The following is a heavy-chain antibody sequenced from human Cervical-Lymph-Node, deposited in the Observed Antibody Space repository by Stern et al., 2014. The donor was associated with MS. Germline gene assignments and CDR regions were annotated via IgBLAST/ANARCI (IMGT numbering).Heavy chain of an antibody. CDR1: GFTFSSYA. V-gene: IGHV3-23*04. CDR3: AKARVRILDYYYGMDV. Sequence: EVHLVESGGGLVQPGGSLRLSCAASGFTFSSYAMSWVRQAPGKGLEWVSAISGSGGSTYYADSVKGRFTISRDNSKNTLYLQMNSLRAEDTAVYYCAKARVRILDYYYGMDVWGQGTTVTVSS. CDR2: ISGSGGST. D-gene: IGHD1-1*01. J-gene: IGHJ6*02.